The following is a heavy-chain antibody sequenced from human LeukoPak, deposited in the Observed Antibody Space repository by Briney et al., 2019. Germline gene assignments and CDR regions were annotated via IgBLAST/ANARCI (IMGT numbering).Heavy chain of an antibody. Sequence: GGSLRLSCAASGFTFRTYCMSWVRQAPGKGLEWVANIMQDGNDKYYVDSVKGRFTISRDNARNSLYLQMSSLRAEDTAVYYCATYADVAFYFDTWGQGTLVTVSS. D-gene: IGHD4-17*01. J-gene: IGHJ4*02. CDR3: ATYADVAFYFDT. V-gene: IGHV3-7*01. CDR2: IMQDGNDK. CDR1: GFTFRTYC.